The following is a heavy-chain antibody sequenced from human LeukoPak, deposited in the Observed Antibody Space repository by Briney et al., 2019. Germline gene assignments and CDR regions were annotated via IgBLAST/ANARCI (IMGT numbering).Heavy chain of an antibody. D-gene: IGHD1-1*01. CDR3: ARLNWSDEPLSFDY. Sequence: SETLSLTCTVSGGSISSSSYYWGWIRQPPGKGLEWIGSIYYSGSTYYNPSLKSRVTISVDTSKNQFSLKLSSVTAADTAVYYCARLNWSDEPLSFDYWGQGTLVTVSS. J-gene: IGHJ4*02. CDR2: IYYSGST. V-gene: IGHV4-39*01. CDR1: GGSISSSSYY.